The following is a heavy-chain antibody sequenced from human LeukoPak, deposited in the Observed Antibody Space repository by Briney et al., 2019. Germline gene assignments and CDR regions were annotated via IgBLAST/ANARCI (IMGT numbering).Heavy chain of an antibody. CDR2: MFYRGST. V-gene: IGHV4-39*01. J-gene: IGHJ4*02. CDR3: VRQGGWGGAASLIEF. Sequence: PSETLSLTCTVSGVSITTSTHYWAWIRQPPGKGLEWIASMFYRGSTYYNASLRSRVTLPVDTSMNQFSLKLSSVTASDTATFYCVRQGGWGGAASLIEFWGQGILVTVSS. CDR1: GVSITTSTHY. D-gene: IGHD2-15*01.